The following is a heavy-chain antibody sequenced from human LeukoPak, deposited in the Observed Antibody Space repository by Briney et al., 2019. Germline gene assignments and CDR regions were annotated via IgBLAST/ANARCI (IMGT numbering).Heavy chain of an antibody. Sequence: PSETLSLTCSVSGGSITTYYWSWIRQPPGKGLEWIGNIYDTGSTNYNPSLRSRVTISVDTSKNQFTLKLSSVTAADTAVFYCAGGSRSSENSNYLIYWGQGSLVTVSS. CDR2: IYDTGST. CDR3: AGGSRSSENSNYLIY. D-gene: IGHD4-11*01. J-gene: IGHJ4*02. V-gene: IGHV4-59*01. CDR1: GGSITTYY.